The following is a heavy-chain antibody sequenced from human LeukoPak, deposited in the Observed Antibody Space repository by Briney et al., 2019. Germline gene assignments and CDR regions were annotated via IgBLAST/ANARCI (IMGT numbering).Heavy chain of an antibody. J-gene: IGHJ4*02. CDR2: IRSKPNNYAT. D-gene: IGHD6-13*01. CDR1: GFTFSGSA. CDR3: TLLNSLAAAGTQRFDY. V-gene: IGHV3-73*01. Sequence: GGSLRLSCAASGFTFSGSALHWVRQASGKGLEWVGRIRSKPNNYATAYAASVKGRFTISRDDSKNTAYLQMNGLKTEDTAVYYCTLLNSLAAAGTQRFDYWGQGTLVTVSS.